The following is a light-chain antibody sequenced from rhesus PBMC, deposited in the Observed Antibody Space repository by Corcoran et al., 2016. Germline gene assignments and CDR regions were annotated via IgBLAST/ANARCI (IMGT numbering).Light chain of an antibody. CDR1: QGISSW. V-gene: IGKV1S11*01. Sequence: DIQMTQSPSSLSVSVGDRVTTTCQARQGISSWSAWYKQKPGKAHKLLIYAASSFQSGVPSRDCGGGSVTDFTLPISSLRPEDFETYYCQQRNSYPLTFGGGTKVEIK. CDR3: QQRNSYPLT. CDR2: AAS. J-gene: IGKJ4*01.